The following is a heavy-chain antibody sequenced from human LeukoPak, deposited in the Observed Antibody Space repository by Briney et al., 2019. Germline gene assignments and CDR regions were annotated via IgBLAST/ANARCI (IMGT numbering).Heavy chain of an antibody. Sequence: TGGSLRLSCVASGFRFDDYDMSWVCLAPGKGLEWVSGINWNGDRRGYADSVKGRFTISRDNAKNSLYVQMNSLRVDDTALYYCARASRAGGFDYWGRGTPVTVSS. J-gene: IGHJ4*02. CDR3: ARASRAGGFDY. D-gene: IGHD5-24*01. CDR2: INWNGDRR. V-gene: IGHV3-20*04. CDR1: GFRFDDYD.